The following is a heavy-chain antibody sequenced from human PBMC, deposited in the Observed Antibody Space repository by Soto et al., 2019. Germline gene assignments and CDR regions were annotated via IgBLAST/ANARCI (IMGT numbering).Heavy chain of an antibody. CDR1: GFNFNDYY. D-gene: IGHD2-15*01. Sequence: QVQLVESGGGLVKPGGSLRLACAASGFNFNDYYMSWIRQAPGKGLEWLSYISHSGHITNYADSVKGRFTISRDNAKNSLYLQMNSLRAEDTAVYYCARRGGPGDYWGQGTLVTVSS. CDR2: ISHSGHIT. J-gene: IGHJ4*02. V-gene: IGHV3-11*01. CDR3: ARRGGPGDY.